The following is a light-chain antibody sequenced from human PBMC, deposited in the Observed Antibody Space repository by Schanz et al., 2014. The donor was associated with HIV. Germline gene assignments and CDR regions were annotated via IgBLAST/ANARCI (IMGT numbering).Light chain of an antibody. CDR1: SSDVGSYSL. Sequence: QSALTQPASVSGSPGQSITISCTGTSSDVGSYSLVSWYQQHPGKAPKLMIYEVTKRPSGVPDRFSGSKSGNTASLTVSGLQAEDEADYYCAAWDDSLNGWVFGGGTKLTVL. J-gene: IGLJ3*02. CDR2: EVT. V-gene: IGLV2-14*02. CDR3: AAWDDSLNGWV.